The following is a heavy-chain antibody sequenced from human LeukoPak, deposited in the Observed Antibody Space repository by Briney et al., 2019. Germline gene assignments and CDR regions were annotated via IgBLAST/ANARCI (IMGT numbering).Heavy chain of an antibody. CDR1: GFTLNAYT. Sequence: PGGSLRLSCAASGFTLNAYTMHWVRQAPGKGLEWVARISNDGSNKYYTDSVKGRFTISRDSSKNTVYLQMNSLRTEDTALHYCARGFDTNAFDIWGQGTLVTVSS. D-gene: IGHD3-3*01. CDR2: ISNDGSNK. CDR3: ARGFDTNAFDI. V-gene: IGHV3-30*04. J-gene: IGHJ3*02.